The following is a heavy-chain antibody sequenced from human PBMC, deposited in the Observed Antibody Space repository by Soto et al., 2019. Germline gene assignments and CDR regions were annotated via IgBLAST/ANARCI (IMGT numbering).Heavy chain of an antibody. Sequence: ASVKVSCKASGYTFTSYDINWVRQATGQGLEWMGWMNPNSGNTGYAQKFQGRVTMTRNTSISTAYMELSSLRSEDTAVYYCAILGYCTNGVCSTIDYWGQGTLVTVSS. CDR3: AILGYCTNGVCSTIDY. J-gene: IGHJ4*02. V-gene: IGHV1-8*01. CDR1: GYTFTSYD. CDR2: MNPNSGNT. D-gene: IGHD2-8*01.